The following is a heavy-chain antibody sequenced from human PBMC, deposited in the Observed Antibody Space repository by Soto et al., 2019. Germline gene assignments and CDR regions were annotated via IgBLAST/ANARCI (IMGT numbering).Heavy chain of an antibody. Sequence: PSETLSLTCTVSGGSISSYYWSWIRQPPGKGLEWIGYIYYSGSTNYNPSLKSRVTISVDTSKNQFSLKLSSVTAADTAVYYCARGWIAAAYYYYGMDVWGQGATVTVSS. J-gene: IGHJ6*01. D-gene: IGHD6-13*01. V-gene: IGHV4-59*01. CDR3: ARGWIAAAYYYYGMDV. CDR2: IYYSGST. CDR1: GGSISSYY.